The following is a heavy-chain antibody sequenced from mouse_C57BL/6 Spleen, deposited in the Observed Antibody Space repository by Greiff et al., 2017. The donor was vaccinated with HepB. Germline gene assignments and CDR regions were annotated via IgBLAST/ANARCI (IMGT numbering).Heavy chain of an antibody. V-gene: IGHV3-2*02. CDR3: ARTARIKY. CDR2: ISYSGST. Sequence: DVKLQESGPGLVKPSQSLSLTCTVTGYSITSGYGWNWIRQFPGNKLEWMGYISYSGSTNYNPSLKSRISITRDTSKNQFFLQLNSVTTEDTATYYCARTARIKYWVQGTTLTVSS. CDR1: GYSITSGYG. J-gene: IGHJ2*01. D-gene: IGHD1-2*01.